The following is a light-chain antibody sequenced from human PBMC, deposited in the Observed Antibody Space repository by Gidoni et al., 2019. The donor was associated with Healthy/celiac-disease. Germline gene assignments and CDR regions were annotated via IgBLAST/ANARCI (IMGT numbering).Light chain of an antibody. CDR2: DAS. CDR1: QSVSSH. CDR3: QQRSNWPPELX. V-gene: IGKV3-11*01. Sequence: EIVLTQSPATLSFSPGARATLSCMASQSVSSHLAWYQQKPGQAPRLLIYDASNRATGIPARFSGSGSGTDFTLTISSLEAEDFAVYYCQQRSNWPPELXFXGGTKVEIK. J-gene: IGKJ4*01.